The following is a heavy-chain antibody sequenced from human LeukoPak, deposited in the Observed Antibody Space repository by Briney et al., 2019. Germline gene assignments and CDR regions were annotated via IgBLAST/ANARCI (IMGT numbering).Heavy chain of an antibody. CDR3: ARASYSYDINGWVPFDY. CDR2: IYYSGST. V-gene: IGHV4-39*07. J-gene: IGHJ4*02. Sequence: SETLSLTCTVSGGSISSSTYYWGWIRQPPGKGLEWIGSIYYSGSTYYNPSLKSRVTISGDTSKNQFSLRLSSVTAADTAVYYCARASYSYDINGWVPFDYWGQGTLVTVSS. D-gene: IGHD3-22*01. CDR1: GGSISSSTYY.